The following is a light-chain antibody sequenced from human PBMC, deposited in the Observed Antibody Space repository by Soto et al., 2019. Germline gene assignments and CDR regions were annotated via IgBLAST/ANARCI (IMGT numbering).Light chain of an antibody. CDR2: GAS. J-gene: IGKJ1*01. V-gene: IGKV3-15*01. CDR3: RSFIGWPVQ. Sequence: EIVMTQSPAMLSVSAGDRAPVSCRARQNVNNRLAWYQQKAGQPPRLLIYGASTRATGIPARFSGSGSGTEFTLTISILLSKDCGVKYCRSFIGWPVQFGLGTKVDSK. CDR1: QNVNNR.